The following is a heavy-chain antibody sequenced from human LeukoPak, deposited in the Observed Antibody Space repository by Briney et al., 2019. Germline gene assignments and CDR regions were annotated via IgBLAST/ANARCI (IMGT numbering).Heavy chain of an antibody. Sequence: GGSLRLSCAASGFTFDDYAMHWVRQAPGKGLEWVSGISWNSGSIGYADSVKGRFTISRDNAKNSLYLQMNSLRAEDMALYYCVSMGEGSTTVYWGQGTLVTVSS. CDR2: ISWNSGSI. CDR1: GFTFDDYA. CDR3: VSMGEGSTTVY. J-gene: IGHJ4*02. D-gene: IGHD2-2*01. V-gene: IGHV3-9*03.